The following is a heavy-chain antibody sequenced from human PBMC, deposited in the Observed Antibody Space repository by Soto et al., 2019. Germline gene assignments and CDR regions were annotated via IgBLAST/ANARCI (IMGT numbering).Heavy chain of an antibody. Sequence: QVTLKESGPVLVKPTEPLTLTCTVSGFSLSNARMGVSWIRQPPGKALEWLAHIFSNDEKSYSTSLKSRLTISKDTSKSQVVLTMTNMDPVDTATYYCARDELGYYDYVWGSYRPNWFDPWGQGTLVTVSS. CDR1: GFSLSNARMG. CDR2: IFSNDEK. CDR3: ARDELGYYDYVWGSYRPNWFDP. V-gene: IGHV2-26*01. J-gene: IGHJ5*02. D-gene: IGHD3-16*02.